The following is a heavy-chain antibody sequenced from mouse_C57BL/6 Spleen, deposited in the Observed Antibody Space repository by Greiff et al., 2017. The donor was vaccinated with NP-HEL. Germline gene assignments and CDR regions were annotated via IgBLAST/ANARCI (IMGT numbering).Heavy chain of an antibody. J-gene: IGHJ3*01. CDR1: GYTFTSYW. CDR2: IDPSDSYT. Sequence: VQLQQSGAELVMPGASVKLSCKASGYTFTSYWMHWVKQRPGQGLEWIGEIDPSDSYTKYNQKFKGKSTLTVDKSSSTAYMQLSSLTSEDSAVYYYARTHYSNYAWFAYWGQGTLVTVAA. D-gene: IGHD2-5*01. CDR3: ARTHYSNYAWFAY. V-gene: IGHV1-69*01.